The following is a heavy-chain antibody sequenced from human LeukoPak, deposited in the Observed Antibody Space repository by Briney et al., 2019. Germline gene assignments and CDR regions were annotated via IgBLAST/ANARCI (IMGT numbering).Heavy chain of an antibody. CDR3: ARVGQYYDSSGLSNAFDI. Sequence: PVKVSCKASGGTFSSYAISWVRQAPGQGLEWMGGIIPIFGTANYAQKFQGRVMITTDESTSTAYMELSSLRSEDTAVYYCARVGQYYDSSGLSNAFDIWGQGTMVTVSS. CDR2: IIPIFGTA. CDR1: GGTFSSYA. J-gene: IGHJ3*02. D-gene: IGHD3-22*01. V-gene: IGHV1-69*05.